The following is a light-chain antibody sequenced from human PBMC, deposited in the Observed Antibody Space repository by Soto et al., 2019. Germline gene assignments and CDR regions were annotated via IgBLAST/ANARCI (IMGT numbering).Light chain of an antibody. V-gene: IGKV3-15*01. CDR3: QHYHNWPPYT. CDR2: GAS. J-gene: IGKJ2*01. Sequence: EIVLTQSPATLSLSPGERATLSCRASQSVSDNLAWYQQRPGQSPRLLIYGASSRASGVPARFSGSGSGTEFSLTINSLQSEDFAVYYCQHYHNWPPYTFGQGTKVDIK. CDR1: QSVSDN.